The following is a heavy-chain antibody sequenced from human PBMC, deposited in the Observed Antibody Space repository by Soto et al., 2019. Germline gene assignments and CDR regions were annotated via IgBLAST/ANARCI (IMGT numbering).Heavy chain of an antibody. Sequence: QVQLVESGGGVVQPGRSLRLSCVPSGFTFSTYAMHWVRQAPGKGLEWVAIISYDGTNKYYADSVKGRFTISRDNSKNTLYLQMNSLRVEDTALYSCAKDRGRYCSGGTCYLFDSWGQGALVTVSS. D-gene: IGHD2-15*01. J-gene: IGHJ4*02. V-gene: IGHV3-30*04. CDR2: ISYDGTNK. CDR3: AKDRGRYCSGGTCYLFDS. CDR1: GFTFSTYA.